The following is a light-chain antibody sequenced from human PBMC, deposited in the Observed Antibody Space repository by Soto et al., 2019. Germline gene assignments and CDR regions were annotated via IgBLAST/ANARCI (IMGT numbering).Light chain of an antibody. Sequence: SYELPQPPSVSVSPGQTASITCSGDKLGDKYACWYQQKPGQSPVLVIYQDSKRPSGIPERFSGSNSGNTATLTISGTQAMDEADYYCQTWDSSPVVFGGGTTLTVL. V-gene: IGLV3-1*01. J-gene: IGLJ2*01. CDR2: QDS. CDR3: QTWDSSPVV. CDR1: KLGDKY.